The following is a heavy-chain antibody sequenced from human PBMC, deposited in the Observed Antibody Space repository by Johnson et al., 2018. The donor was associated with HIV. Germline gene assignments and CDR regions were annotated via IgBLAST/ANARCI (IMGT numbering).Heavy chain of an antibody. V-gene: IGHV3-30-3*01. CDR2: ISYDGSNK. CDR1: GFTFSSYA. J-gene: IGHJ3*02. Sequence: QMLLVESGGGVVQPGRSLRLSCAASGFTFSSYAMHWVRQAPGKGLDWVAVISYDGSNKYYADSVKGRFTISRDNAKNRLYLQMNSLRAEDTAVYYCARGVKQQLSVVDAFDIWGQGTMVTVSS. CDR3: ARGVKQQLSVVDAFDI. D-gene: IGHD6-13*01.